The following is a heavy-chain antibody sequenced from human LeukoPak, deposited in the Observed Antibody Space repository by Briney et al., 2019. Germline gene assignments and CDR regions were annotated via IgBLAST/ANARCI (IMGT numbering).Heavy chain of an antibody. CDR2: ISWNSGSI. CDR1: GFTFDDYA. V-gene: IGHV3-9*01. J-gene: IGHJ4*02. Sequence: PGGSLRLSCAASGFTFDDYAMHWVRQAPGKGLEWVSGISWNSGSIGYADSVKGRFTISRDNAKNSLYLQMNSLRAEGTALYYCAKDKGPSSIGRGALDYWGQGTLVTVSS. CDR3: AKDKGPSSIGRGALDY. D-gene: IGHD6-13*01.